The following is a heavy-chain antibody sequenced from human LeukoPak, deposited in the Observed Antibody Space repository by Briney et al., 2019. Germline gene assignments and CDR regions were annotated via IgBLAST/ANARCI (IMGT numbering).Heavy chain of an antibody. CDR1: GFTFSAYA. CDR2: ISSNGGSS. Sequence: GGSLRLSCSASGFTFSAYAMYWVRQAPGKGLEYVAGISSNGGSSFYADSVKGRFTISRDNSKNTLYLQMSSLRAEDTAVYYCVRITSVTGGDCWGQGARLTVSS. V-gene: IGHV3-64D*09. J-gene: IGHJ4*02. D-gene: IGHD1-1*01. CDR3: VRITSVTGGDC.